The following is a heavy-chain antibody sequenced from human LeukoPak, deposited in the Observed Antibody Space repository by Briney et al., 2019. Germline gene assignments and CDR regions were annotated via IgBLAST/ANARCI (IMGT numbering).Heavy chain of an antibody. Sequence: SETLSLTCGVSGGSISGYYWSWVRQPPGKGLEWIGYIFYNGETNYGPSLKSRVTILLDTSKNQFSLKLSSVTAADTAVYYFAREGSSSGWFEGTFDIWGQGTMVTVSS. CDR1: GGSISGYY. CDR3: AREGSSSGWFEGTFDI. J-gene: IGHJ3*02. D-gene: IGHD6-19*01. V-gene: IGHV4-59*12. CDR2: IFYNGET.